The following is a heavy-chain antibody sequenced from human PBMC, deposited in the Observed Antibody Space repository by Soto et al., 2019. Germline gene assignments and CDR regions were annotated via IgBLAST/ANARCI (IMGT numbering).Heavy chain of an antibody. J-gene: IGHJ5*02. CDR1: GYTFTSYG. Sequence: ASVKVSCKASGYTFTSYGISWVRQAPGQGLEWMGWISAYNGNTNYAQKLQGRVTMTTDKSTSTAYMELSSLRSEDTAVYYCARGYCSSTSCYGRLSGWFDPWGQGTLVTVSS. CDR3: ARGYCSSTSCYGRLSGWFDP. V-gene: IGHV1-18*01. D-gene: IGHD2-2*01. CDR2: ISAYNGNT.